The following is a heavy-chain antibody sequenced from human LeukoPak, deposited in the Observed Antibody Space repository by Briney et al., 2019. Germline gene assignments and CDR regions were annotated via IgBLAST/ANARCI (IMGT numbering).Heavy chain of an antibody. CDR1: GGSISSYY. Sequence: SETLSLTCIVSGGSISSYYWSWIRQPPGKGLEWIGYIYYSGSTNYNPSLKSRVTISVATSKNQFSLKLSSVTAADTAVYYCARSGYSYGADAFDIWGQGTMVTVSS. D-gene: IGHD5-18*01. V-gene: IGHV4-59*01. CDR2: IYYSGST. J-gene: IGHJ3*02. CDR3: ARSGYSYGADAFDI.